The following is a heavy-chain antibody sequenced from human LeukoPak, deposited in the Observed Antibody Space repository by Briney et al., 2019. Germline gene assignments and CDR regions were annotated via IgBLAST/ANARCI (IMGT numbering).Heavy chain of an antibody. CDR3: GRTEESGYSYRYFGYYYYMDV. Sequence: ASVKVSCKASGYTFTKYAMNWVRQAPGQGLEWMGWINPNSGGTNYAQKFQGRVTMTRDTSISTAYMELSRLRSDDTAVYYCGRTEESGYSYRYFGYYYYMDVWGKGTTVTVSS. D-gene: IGHD5-18*01. J-gene: IGHJ6*03. CDR2: INPNSGGT. CDR1: GYTFTKYA. V-gene: IGHV1-2*02.